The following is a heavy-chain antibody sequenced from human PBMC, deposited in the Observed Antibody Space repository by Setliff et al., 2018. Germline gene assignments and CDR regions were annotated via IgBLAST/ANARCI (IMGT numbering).Heavy chain of an antibody. CDR2: INAGNGNT. Sequence: ASVKVSCKASGYIFTSYAMHWVRQAPGQRLEWLGWINAGNGNTKYSQIFQGRVTMTRDTSTSTVYMELSSLRSEDTAVYYCARDPWQWLTTFTSAEYFQHWGQGTLVTVSS. V-gene: IGHV1-3*01. D-gene: IGHD6-19*01. J-gene: IGHJ1*01. CDR3: ARDPWQWLTTFTSAEYFQH. CDR1: GYIFTSYA.